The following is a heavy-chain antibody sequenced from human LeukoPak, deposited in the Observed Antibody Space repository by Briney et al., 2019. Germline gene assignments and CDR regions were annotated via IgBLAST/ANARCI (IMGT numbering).Heavy chain of an antibody. CDR2: ISAYNVNT. D-gene: IGHD2-21*02. CDR3: ARVSGDWSAPIDY. V-gene: IGHV1-18*01. J-gene: IGHJ4*02. Sequence: ASVTVSCKASGYTFTNYGINWVRQAPGQGLEWMGWISAYNVNTDYAQTLQGRLTMTTDTSTSTAYMELRSLRSDDTAVYYCARVSGDWSAPIDYWGQGTLVTVSS. CDR1: GYTFTNYG.